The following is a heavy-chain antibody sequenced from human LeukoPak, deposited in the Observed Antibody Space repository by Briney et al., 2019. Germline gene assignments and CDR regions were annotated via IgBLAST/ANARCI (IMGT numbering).Heavy chain of an antibody. J-gene: IGHJ3*02. Sequence: GGSLRLSCEASGFTFTTYSMTWVRQAPGKGLEWVSIISSGSSAIFSADALKGRFTISRDDAKNLLYLQMNSLRAEDMALYYCAKGLAGTVNDAFDIWGQGTMVTVSS. CDR1: GFTFTTYS. D-gene: IGHD6-19*01. CDR3: AKGLAGTVNDAFDI. V-gene: IGHV3-21*04. CDR2: ISSGSSAI.